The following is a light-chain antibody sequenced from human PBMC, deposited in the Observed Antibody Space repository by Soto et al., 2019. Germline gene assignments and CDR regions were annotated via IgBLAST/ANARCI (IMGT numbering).Light chain of an antibody. CDR1: SSDVGGYNY. Sequence: QSVLTHPPSASGSRGQSVAISCTGTSSDVGGYNYVSWYQQHPGKAPKLMIYEVNKRPSGVPDRFSDSKSGNTASLTVSGLQAEDEADYYCSSYAGSSNVFGTGTKVTVL. CDR3: SSYAGSSNV. CDR2: EVN. J-gene: IGLJ1*01. V-gene: IGLV2-8*01.